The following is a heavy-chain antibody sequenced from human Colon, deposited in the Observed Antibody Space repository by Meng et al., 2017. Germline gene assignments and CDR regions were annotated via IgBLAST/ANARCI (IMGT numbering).Heavy chain of an antibody. D-gene: IGHD3-22*01. CDR2: FYFSGNT. CDR3: VRYYYDSSGVTYFDP. J-gene: IGHJ5*02. Sequence: QVQLQESGPGLVKPSQTLSLTCTYSGDSISSGNHYWSWSRQNPGKGLEWIGYFYFSGNTYYNPSLKSRVTISVDTSKNQFSLNLRSVTAADTAVYYCVRYYYDSSGVTYFDPWGQGTLVTVSS. CDR1: GDSISSGNHY. V-gene: IGHV4-31*03.